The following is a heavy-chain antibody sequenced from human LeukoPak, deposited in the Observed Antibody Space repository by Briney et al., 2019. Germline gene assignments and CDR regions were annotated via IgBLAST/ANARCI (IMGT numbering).Heavy chain of an antibody. CDR1: GGSISSSTYY. J-gene: IGHJ3*02. D-gene: IGHD2-2*01. V-gene: IGHV4-39*01. Sequence: PSETLSLTCTVSGGSISSSTYYWGWIRQPPGKGLEWIGSIYYSGSTYYNPSLKSRVTISVDTSKNQFSLKLSSVTAADTAVYYCAAGYCTSTSCYFRGVFDIWGQGTMVTVSS. CDR3: AAGYCTSTSCYFRGVFDI. CDR2: IYYSGST.